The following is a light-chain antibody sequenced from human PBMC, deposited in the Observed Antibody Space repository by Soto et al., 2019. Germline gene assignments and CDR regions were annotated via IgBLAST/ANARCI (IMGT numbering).Light chain of an antibody. Sequence: QSALTQPPSASGSPGQSVTISCTGTSSDIGGYDHVSWYQQHPGKAPKVMIYEVTKRPSGVPDRFSGSKAGNTASLTVFGLQAEDEADYYCSSYAGNNKDVFGTGTKLTVL. J-gene: IGLJ1*01. V-gene: IGLV2-8*01. CDR2: EVT. CDR3: SSYAGNNKDV. CDR1: SSDIGGYDH.